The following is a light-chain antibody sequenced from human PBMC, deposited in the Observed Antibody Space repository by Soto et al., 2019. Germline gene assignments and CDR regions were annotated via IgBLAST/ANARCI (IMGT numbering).Light chain of an antibody. CDR1: QSISSY. Sequence: DMHLTQSQYTLPASVGDRVTLTCLASQSISSYLNWYQQKPGKAPKLLIYAASSLQSGVPSRFSGSGSGTDFTLTISSLQPEDFATYYCQQSYSTPRITFGQGTRLEIK. CDR3: QQSYSTPRIT. V-gene: IGKV1-39*01. CDR2: AAS. J-gene: IGKJ5*01.